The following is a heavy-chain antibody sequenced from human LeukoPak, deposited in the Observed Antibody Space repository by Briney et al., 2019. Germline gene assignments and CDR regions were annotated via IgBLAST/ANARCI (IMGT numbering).Heavy chain of an antibody. D-gene: IGHD3-3*01. Sequence: PSETLSLTCTVSGGSIISYYWSWIWQPPGKGLEWIGYIYYTGSTNYNPSLKSRVTISVDTSKNQLSLKLTSVTAADTAVYYCARTMKSDFWSGDSYYAYYYMDVWGKGTTVTVSS. CDR1: GGSIISYY. CDR3: ARTMKSDFWSGDSYYAYYYMDV. J-gene: IGHJ6*03. V-gene: IGHV4-59*01. CDR2: IYYTGST.